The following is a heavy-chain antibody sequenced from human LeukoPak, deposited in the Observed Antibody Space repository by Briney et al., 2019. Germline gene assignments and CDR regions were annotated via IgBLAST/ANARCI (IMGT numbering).Heavy chain of an antibody. CDR3: ARHALGDYVNY. Sequence: PSETLSLTCTVSGGSISSSSYYWGWIRQPPGKGLEWIGSIYYSGSTYYNPSLKSQVTISVDTSKNQFSLKLSSVTAADTAVYYCARHALGDYVNYWGQGTLVTVSS. D-gene: IGHD2-21*01. CDR1: GGSISSSSYY. CDR2: IYYSGST. J-gene: IGHJ4*02. V-gene: IGHV4-39*01.